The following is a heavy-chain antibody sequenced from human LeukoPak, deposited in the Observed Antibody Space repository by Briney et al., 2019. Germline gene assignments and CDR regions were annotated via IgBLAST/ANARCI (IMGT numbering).Heavy chain of an antibody. V-gene: IGHV4-39*01. Sequence: PSETLSLTCTVSGGSISSSSYYWGWICQPPGKGLEWIGSIFYSGSTYYNPSLKSRVTISVDTSKNQFSLKLSSVTAADTAVYYCARTWVSSGPNFNWYFDLWGRGTLVTVSS. CDR1: GGSISSSSYY. J-gene: IGHJ2*01. CDR3: ARTWVSSGPNFNWYFDL. D-gene: IGHD4/OR15-4a*01. CDR2: IFYSGST.